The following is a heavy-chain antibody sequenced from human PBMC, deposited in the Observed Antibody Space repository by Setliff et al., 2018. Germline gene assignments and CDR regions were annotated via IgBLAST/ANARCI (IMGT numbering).Heavy chain of an antibody. V-gene: IGHV3-7*01. J-gene: IGHJ5*02. CDR2: IKQDGSEK. Sequence: GGSLRLSCAASGFTFSSYWMSWVRQAPGKGLEWVANIKQDGSEKYYVDSVKGRFTISRDNAKNSLYLQMNSLRAEDTAVYYCAREGRYLGYYDFWSGYSSNWFDPWGQGTLVTVSS. CDR1: GFTFSSYW. CDR3: AREGRYLGYYDFWSGYSSNWFDP. D-gene: IGHD3-3*01.